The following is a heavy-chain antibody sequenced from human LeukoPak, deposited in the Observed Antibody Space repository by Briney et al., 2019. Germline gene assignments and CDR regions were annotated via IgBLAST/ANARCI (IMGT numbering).Heavy chain of an antibody. CDR1: GGSISSGDYY. CDR3: ARARRGGGNWGIPEEAFDI. Sequence: PSETLSLTCTVSGGSISSGDYYWSWIRQPPGKGLEWIGYIYYSGSTYYNPSLKSRVTISVDTSKNQFSLKLSSVTAADTAVYYCARARRGGGNWGIPEEAFDIWGQGTMVTVSS. J-gene: IGHJ3*02. CDR2: IYYSGST. V-gene: IGHV4-30-4*02. D-gene: IGHD7-27*01.